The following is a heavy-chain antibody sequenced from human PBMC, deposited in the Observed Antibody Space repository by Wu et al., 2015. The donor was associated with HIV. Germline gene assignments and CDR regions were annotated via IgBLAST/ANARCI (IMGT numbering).Heavy chain of an antibody. D-gene: IGHD3-22*01. CDR2: ISGYNGNT. J-gene: IGHJ4*02. CDR1: GYIFNTYG. Sequence: QVQLVQSGAEVKKPGASVKVSCKASGYIFNTYGISWVRQVPGQALEWMGWISGYNGNTEYAQKFQGRVTVTTDTSTNTAYMELRSLRSDDTAVYYCARIFDSSGYLADPDYWGQGTLVTSPQ. CDR3: ARIFDSSGYLADPDY. V-gene: IGHV1-18*01.